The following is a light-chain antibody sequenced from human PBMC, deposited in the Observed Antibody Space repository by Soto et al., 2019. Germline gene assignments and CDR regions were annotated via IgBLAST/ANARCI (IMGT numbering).Light chain of an antibody. J-gene: IGLJ1*01. V-gene: IGLV4-60*02. Sequence: QSVLTQSSSASASLGSSVKLTCTLSSGHSSYIIAWHQQQPPGKAPRYLMKLEGSGSYNKGSGVPDRFSGSSSGADRYLTISNLQFEDEADYYCETWDSNTRVFGTGTKLTVL. CDR2: LEGSGSY. CDR1: SGHSSYI. CDR3: ETWDSNTRV.